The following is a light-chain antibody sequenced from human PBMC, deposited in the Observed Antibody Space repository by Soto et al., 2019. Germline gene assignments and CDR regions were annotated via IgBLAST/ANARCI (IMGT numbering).Light chain of an antibody. CDR2: GTS. V-gene: IGKV3-20*01. CDR1: ERIYSAY. J-gene: IGKJ5*01. CDR3: QQYGNSPIT. Sequence: EVVFTQSPVTLSCCVGERATLSCRASERIYSAYLGWYQQKPGQAPRLLIYGTSSRATGIPDRFSGSGSGTDFTLTISRLEPEDFAVYYCQQYGNSPITFGQGTRLEL.